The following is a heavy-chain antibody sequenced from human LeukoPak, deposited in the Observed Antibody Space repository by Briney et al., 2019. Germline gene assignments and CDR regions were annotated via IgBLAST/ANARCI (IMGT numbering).Heavy chain of an antibody. CDR3: ARAPGAFDI. CDR1: GYTFTGYY. Sequence: ASVKVSCKASGYTFTGYYMHWLRQAPGQGLEWMGWINPNSGGTNYAQEFQGRVTMTRDTSISTAHMELSRLRSDDTAVYFCARAPGAFDIWGQGTAVTVSS. CDR2: INPNSGGT. V-gene: IGHV1-2*02. J-gene: IGHJ3*02.